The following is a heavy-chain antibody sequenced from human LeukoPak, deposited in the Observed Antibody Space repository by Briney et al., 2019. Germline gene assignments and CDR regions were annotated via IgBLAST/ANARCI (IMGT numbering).Heavy chain of an antibody. CDR1: GFTFDNSW. J-gene: IGHJ4*02. Sequence: GGSLRLSCAASGFTFDNSWIHWVRQGPGRGLVWVSRTSPDGITTNYADSVKGRFTISRDNAMNTLYLQMNSLRAEDTAVYYCATAGNYRFDNWGQGTLVTVSS. D-gene: IGHD1-7*01. CDR3: ATAGNYRFDN. V-gene: IGHV3-74*01. CDR2: TSPDGITT.